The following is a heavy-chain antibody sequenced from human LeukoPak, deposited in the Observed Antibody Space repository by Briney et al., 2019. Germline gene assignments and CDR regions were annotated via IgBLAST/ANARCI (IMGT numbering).Heavy chain of an antibody. V-gene: IGHV1-2*02. J-gene: IGHJ3*02. CDR2: INPHSGGT. D-gene: IGHD6-19*01. CDR1: GYIFTSYY. Sequence: ASVTVSCKASGYIFTSYYMHWVRQAPGQGREWMGWINPHSGGTNYAQTVQGRVTITRDTSISTVYMELSSLRADDTAVYYCARGCTGYSSGWLRAFDIWGQGTMVTVSS. CDR3: ARGCTGYSSGWLRAFDI.